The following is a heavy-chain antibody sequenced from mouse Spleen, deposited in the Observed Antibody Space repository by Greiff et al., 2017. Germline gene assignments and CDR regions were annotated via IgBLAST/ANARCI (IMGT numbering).Heavy chain of an antibody. CDR2: IDPSDSET. V-gene: IGHV1-52*01. D-gene: IGHD2-4*01. CDR1: GYTFTSYW. Sequence: QVQLQQPGAELVRPGSSVKLSCKASGYTFTSYWKHWVKQRPIQGLEWIGNIDPSDSETHYNQKFKDKATLTVDKSSSTAYMQLSSLTSEDSAVYYCARFDYDYDVYAMDYWGQGTSVTVSS. CDR3: ARFDYDYDVYAMDY. J-gene: IGHJ4*01.